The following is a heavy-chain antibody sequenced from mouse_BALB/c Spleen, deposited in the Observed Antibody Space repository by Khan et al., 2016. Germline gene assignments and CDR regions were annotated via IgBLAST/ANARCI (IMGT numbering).Heavy chain of an antibody. Sequence: QVQLQQSGAELAKPGASVKMSCKASGYTFTSYWMHWVKQRPGQGPEWIGYINPSTGYTEYNQQFKDKAPLTADKSSSTAYMQLSSLTSADSAVYYCASCYGSSCYFDCWSLGNTLTVTS. D-gene: IGHD1-1*01. CDR3: ASCYGSSCYFDC. CDR2: INPSTGYT. CDR1: GYTFTSYW. V-gene: IGHV1-7*01. J-gene: IGHJ2*01.